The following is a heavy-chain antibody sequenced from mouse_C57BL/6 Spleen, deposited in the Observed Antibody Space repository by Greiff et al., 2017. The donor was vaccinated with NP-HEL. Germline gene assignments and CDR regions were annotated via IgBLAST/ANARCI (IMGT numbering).Heavy chain of an antibody. D-gene: IGHD2-5*01. V-gene: IGHV1-64*01. CDR3: ARCYSNYPLWYFDV. Sequence: QVQLQQPGAELVKPGASVKLSCKASGYTFTSYWMHWVKQRPGQGLEWIGMIHPNSGSTNYNEKFKSKATLTVDKSSSTAYMQLSSLTSEDSAVYYCARCYSNYPLWYFDVWGTGTTVTVSS. J-gene: IGHJ1*03. CDR2: IHPNSGST. CDR1: GYTFTSYW.